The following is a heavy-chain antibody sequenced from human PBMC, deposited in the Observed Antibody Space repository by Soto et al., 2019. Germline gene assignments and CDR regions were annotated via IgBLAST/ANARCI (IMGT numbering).Heavy chain of an antibody. CDR3: ARGYCSSTSCYGVDV. CDR2: IYYSGST. Sequence: SETLSLTCTVSGGSISSGGYYWSWIRQHPGKGPEWIGYIYYSGSTDYNPTLKSRVTIAVDTSKNQFSLKLSCVTAADTAVYYCARGYCSSTSCYGVDVWGQGTTVTVSS. D-gene: IGHD2-2*01. CDR1: GGSISSGGYY. J-gene: IGHJ6*02. V-gene: IGHV4-31*03.